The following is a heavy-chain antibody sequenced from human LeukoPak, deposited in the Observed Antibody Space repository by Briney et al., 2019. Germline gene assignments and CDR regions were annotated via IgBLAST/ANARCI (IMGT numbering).Heavy chain of an antibody. Sequence: AETLSLTCTVSGGSISSSSYYCGWIRQPPGKGLEYIGNIYYSGSTNYTPTLKSRVTISVDTSKNQFSLNLSSVTAADAAVYFCARQIDSYWHFDLWGRGTLVTVFS. CDR2: IYYSGST. D-gene: IGHD3-9*01. V-gene: IGHV4-39*01. CDR1: GGSISSSSYY. J-gene: IGHJ2*01. CDR3: ARQIDSYWHFDL.